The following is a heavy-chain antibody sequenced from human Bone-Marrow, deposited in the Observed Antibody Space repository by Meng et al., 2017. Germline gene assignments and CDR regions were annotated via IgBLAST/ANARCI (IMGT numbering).Heavy chain of an antibody. J-gene: IGHJ4*02. CDR2: ISDDGSYK. CDR3: AKETSDSSAFYRYDI. D-gene: IGHD3-22*01. V-gene: IGHV3-30-3*01. CDR1: GFIFRNYA. Sequence: QVQLVASGGAVVQRGRSLRLSRSVSGFIFRNYAMHWFRQAPGKGLEWVAVISDDGSYKNYADSVKGRFTISRDNSKNTLYLQMDSLRAEDTAVYYCAKETSDSSAFYRYDIWGQGSLVTVSS.